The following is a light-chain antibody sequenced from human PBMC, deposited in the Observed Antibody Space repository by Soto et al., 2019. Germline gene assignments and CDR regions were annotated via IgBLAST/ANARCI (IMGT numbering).Light chain of an antibody. Sequence: QSVLTQPPSASGTPGQRGTISCSGSSSNIGSNYVYWYQQLPGTAPKLLIYRNNQRPSGVPDRFSGSKSGTSASLAISGLRSEDEADYYCAAWDDSLSGPHYVFGTGTKVTVL. J-gene: IGLJ1*01. V-gene: IGLV1-47*01. CDR3: AAWDDSLSGPHYV. CDR2: RNN. CDR1: SSNIGSNY.